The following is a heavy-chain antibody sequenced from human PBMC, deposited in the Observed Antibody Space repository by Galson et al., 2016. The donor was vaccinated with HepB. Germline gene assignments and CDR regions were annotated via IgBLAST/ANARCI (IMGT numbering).Heavy chain of an antibody. D-gene: IGHD3-16*02. CDR3: TCGRSPGAY. Sequence: SLRLSCAASGFTVSNNYMSWVRQAPGKGLEWVSLIYSGGSTSYADSVKGRFTISRDHFKNTLYPQMNSLRAEDTAVYFCTCGRSPGAYWGQGTLVTVSS. CDR2: IYSGGST. CDR1: GFTVSNNY. J-gene: IGHJ4*02. V-gene: IGHV3-53*01.